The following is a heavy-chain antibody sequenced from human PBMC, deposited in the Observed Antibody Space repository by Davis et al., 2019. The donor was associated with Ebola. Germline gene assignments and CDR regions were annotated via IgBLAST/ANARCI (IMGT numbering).Heavy chain of an antibody. J-gene: IGHJ5*02. CDR1: GGSFSGYY. CDR2: INHSGST. Sequence: SETLSLTCAVYGGSFSGYYWSWIRQPPGKGLEWIGEINHSGSTNYNPSLQSRVTISVDTSKNQFSLKLSSVTAADTSVYYCARRGYSYGYSAKFDPWGQGTLVTVSS. V-gene: IGHV4-34*01. D-gene: IGHD5-18*01. CDR3: ARRGYSYGYSAKFDP.